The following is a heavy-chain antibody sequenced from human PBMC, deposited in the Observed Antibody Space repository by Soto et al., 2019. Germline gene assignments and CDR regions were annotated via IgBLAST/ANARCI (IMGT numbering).Heavy chain of an antibody. CDR1: DGKISNRSCY. J-gene: IGHJ4*02. V-gene: IGHV4-39*01. CDR2: IYYSGST. CDR3: GSRAVAGSFGY. Sequence: HTCTVSDGKISNRSCYRISNRQPPGKGLEWIGSIYYSGSTYYNPSLKSRVTISVDTSKNQFSLKLSSVTAAFSAVYCCGSRAVAGSFGYWGEGTLVTVSS. D-gene: IGHD6-19*01.